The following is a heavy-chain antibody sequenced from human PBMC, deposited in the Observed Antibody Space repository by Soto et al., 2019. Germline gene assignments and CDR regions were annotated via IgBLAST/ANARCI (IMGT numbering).Heavy chain of an antibody. CDR3: ARARIAVAGPFDY. D-gene: IGHD6-19*01. J-gene: IGHJ4*02. Sequence: GGSLRLSCAASGFTFSSYAMHWVRQAPGKGLEWVAVISYDGSNKYYADSVKGRFTISRDSSKNTLYLQMNSLRAEDTAVYYCARARIAVAGPFDYWGQGXLVTVYS. CDR1: GFTFSSYA. V-gene: IGHV3-30-3*01. CDR2: ISYDGSNK.